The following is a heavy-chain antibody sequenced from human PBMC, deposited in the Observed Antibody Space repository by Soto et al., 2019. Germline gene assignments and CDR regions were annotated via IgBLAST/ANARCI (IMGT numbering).Heavy chain of an antibody. D-gene: IGHD2-15*01. J-gene: IGHJ4*02. Sequence: ETPYPTSAVYAGSISSANWWTWVRQPPGEGLEWIGEIHPNGRTNYKPSLKSRITISVDKSENQFSLWLTSVTAADTALYYCATRYCIHTTRYVYWGQGTLVTTS. V-gene: IGHV4-4*02. CDR1: AGSISSANW. CDR2: IHPNGRT. CDR3: ATRYCIHTTRYVY.